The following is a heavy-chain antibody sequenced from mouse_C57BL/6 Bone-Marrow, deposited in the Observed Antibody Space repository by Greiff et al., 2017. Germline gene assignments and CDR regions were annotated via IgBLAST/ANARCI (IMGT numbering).Heavy chain of an antibody. Sequence: QVQLQQSGAELVKPGASVKLSCKASGYTFTEYTIHWVKQRSGQGLEWIGWFYPGSGSIKYNEKFKDKATLTADKSSSTVYMELSRLTSEDSAVYCCARHEGGVWLRRGSWFAYWGQGTLVTVSA. V-gene: IGHV1-62-2*01. CDR1: GYTFTEYT. D-gene: IGHD2-2*01. CDR2: FYPGSGSI. CDR3: ARHEGGVWLRRGSWFAY. J-gene: IGHJ3*01.